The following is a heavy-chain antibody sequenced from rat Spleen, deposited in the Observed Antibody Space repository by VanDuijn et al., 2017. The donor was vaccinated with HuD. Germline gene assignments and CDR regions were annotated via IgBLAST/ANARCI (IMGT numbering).Heavy chain of an antibody. V-gene: IGHV2-6*01. Sequence: QVQLKESGPGLVQPSQTLSLTCTVSGFSLSSYTVNWVRQPPGKGLEWIAAISSGGSTFYNSALKSRLSISRDTSKSQVFLKMNILQTEDTAMYFCARGWERFAYWGQGTLVTVSS. CDR1: GFSLSSYT. D-gene: IGHD5-1*01. J-gene: IGHJ3*01. CDR3: ARGWERFAY. CDR2: ISSGGST.